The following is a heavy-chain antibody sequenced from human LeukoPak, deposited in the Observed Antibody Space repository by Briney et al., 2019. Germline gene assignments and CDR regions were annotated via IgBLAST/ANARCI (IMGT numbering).Heavy chain of an antibody. J-gene: IGHJ5*02. CDR2: ISWNSAGI. D-gene: IGHD1-26*01. CDR3: AKAGGGSRYNWFDP. CDR1: GFTFKDYA. Sequence: GRSLSLSCAASGFTFKDYAMHWVGQAPGTGLEWVSGISWNSAGIGYADSVKGRFTISRDNAKNSLYLQMNNLRPEDTAFYYCAKAGGGSRYNWFDPWGQGTLVTVSS. V-gene: IGHV3-9*01.